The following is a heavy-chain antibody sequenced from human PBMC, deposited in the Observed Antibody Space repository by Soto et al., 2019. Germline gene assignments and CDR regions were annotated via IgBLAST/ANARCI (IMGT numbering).Heavy chain of an antibody. Sequence: QVPLVQSGAEVKKPESSVKVSCKAPGGTFSTYANSWVRQAPGQGLEWMGGIIPMFGTANYAQRFQDRVTITADESTNTVYMELSSLRSEDTAVYFCASGIQLWLRRINNGYSGWGQGTLVTVSS. CDR2: IIPMFGTA. CDR3: ASGIQLWLRRINNGYSG. J-gene: IGHJ4*02. D-gene: IGHD5-18*01. V-gene: IGHV1-69*12. CDR1: GGTFSTYA.